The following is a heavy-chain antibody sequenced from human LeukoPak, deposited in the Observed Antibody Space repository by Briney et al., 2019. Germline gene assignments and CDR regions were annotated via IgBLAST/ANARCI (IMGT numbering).Heavy chain of an antibody. Sequence: GGSLRLSCAASGFTFSSYGMHWVRQAPGKGLEWVAVISYDGSNKYYADSVKGRFTISRDNSKNTLYLQMNSLRAEDTAVYYCARDQERLLWFGELSDSYYYYGMDVWGQGTTVTVSS. D-gene: IGHD3-10*01. CDR2: ISYDGSNK. V-gene: IGHV3-30*03. J-gene: IGHJ6*02. CDR1: GFTFSSYG. CDR3: ARDQERLLWFGELSDSYYYYGMDV.